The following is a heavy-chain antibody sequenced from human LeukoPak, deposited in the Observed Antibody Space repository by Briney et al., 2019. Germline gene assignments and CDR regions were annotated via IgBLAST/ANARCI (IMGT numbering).Heavy chain of an antibody. J-gene: IGHJ4*02. V-gene: IGHV3-7*03. D-gene: IGHD3-22*01. CDR2: IKQDGSEK. Sequence: PGGSLRLSCAASGFTFSRYWTSWVRQAPRKGLEWVANIKQDGSEKYYVDSVKGRFTISRDNAKNSLYLQMNYLRAEDTAVYYCARDKGDYDTSGSLFVFGGQGTLVTVSS. CDR1: GFTFSRYW. CDR3: ARDKGDYDTSGSLFVF.